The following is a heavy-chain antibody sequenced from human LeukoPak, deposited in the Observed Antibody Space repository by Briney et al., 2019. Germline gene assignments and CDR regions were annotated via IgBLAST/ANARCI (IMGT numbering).Heavy chain of an antibody. CDR1: GFIVSSNY. J-gene: IGHJ4*02. D-gene: IGHD3-22*01. CDR3: AKEDYDSSGPDY. Sequence: PGGSLRLSCVASGFIVSSNYMNWVRQAPGKGLEWVSAISGSGGSTYYADSVKGRFTISRDNSKNTPYLQMNSLRAEDTAVYYCAKEDYDSSGPDYWGQGTLVTVSS. V-gene: IGHV3-23*01. CDR2: ISGSGGST.